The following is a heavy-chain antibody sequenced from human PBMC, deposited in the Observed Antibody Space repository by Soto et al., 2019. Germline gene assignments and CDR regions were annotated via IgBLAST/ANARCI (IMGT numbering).Heavy chain of an antibody. CDR2: ISAYNGNT. CDR1: GYTFTNFG. J-gene: IGHJ4*02. D-gene: IGHD3-16*01. Sequence: QVQLVQSGAEVKKPGASVKVSCKASGYTFTNFGISWVRQAPGQGLEWMGWISAYNGNTNYAQNFQGRVTMTTGTSTSRAAMELRSLRSYETAVYYCARGGTRIDYWGQGTLVTVSS. V-gene: IGHV1-18*01. CDR3: ARGGTRIDY.